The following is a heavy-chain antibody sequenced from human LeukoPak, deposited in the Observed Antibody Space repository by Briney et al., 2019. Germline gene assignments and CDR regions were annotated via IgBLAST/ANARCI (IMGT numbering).Heavy chain of an antibody. V-gene: IGHV3-7*01. CDR2: IKQDGSEK. Sequence: PGGSLRLSCAASGFTFSRYWMSWVRQAPGKGLEWVANIKQDGSEKYYADSVKGRFTISRDNAKKSLYLQMNSLRAEDTAVYYCARGTYDSSGLLWSFDLWGRGTLVTVSS. CDR1: GFTFSRYW. D-gene: IGHD3-22*01. J-gene: IGHJ2*01. CDR3: ARGTYDSSGLLWSFDL.